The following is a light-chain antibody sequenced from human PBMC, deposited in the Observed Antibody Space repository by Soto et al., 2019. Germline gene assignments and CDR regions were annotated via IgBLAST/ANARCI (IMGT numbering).Light chain of an antibody. V-gene: IGKV2-28*01. CDR1: QSLLHSNGYNY. CDR3: MQPLQSWT. J-gene: IGKJ1*01. Sequence: DLVMTQSPLSLPVTPGEPASISCRSSQSLLHSNGYNYLDWYLQKPGQSPQLLIYLGSNRASGVPDRFSGSGSGTDFTLKISRVEAEDVRVYYCMQPLQSWTFGQGTKVEIK. CDR2: LGS.